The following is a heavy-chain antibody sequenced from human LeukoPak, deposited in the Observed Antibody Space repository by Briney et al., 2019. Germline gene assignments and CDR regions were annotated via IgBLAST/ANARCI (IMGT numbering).Heavy chain of an antibody. CDR1: GGSISSGYYY. CDR2: IYYGGT. CDR3: ARGTWSSSIDY. V-gene: IGHV4-30-4*01. D-gene: IGHD6-6*01. Sequence: SETLSLTWTVSGGSISSGYYYWSWIRQPPGKGLEYIGYIYYGGTYYNPSLKSRVTISVDTSKNQFSLKLSSVTAADTAVYYCARGTWSSSIDYWGQGTLVTVSS. J-gene: IGHJ4*02.